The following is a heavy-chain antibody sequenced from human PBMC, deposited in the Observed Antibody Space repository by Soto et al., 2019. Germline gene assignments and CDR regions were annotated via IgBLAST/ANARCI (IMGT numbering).Heavy chain of an antibody. CDR2: ITGRGDST. V-gene: IGHV3-23*01. CDR3: AKDLYVQPPSGWFDP. J-gene: IGHJ5*02. D-gene: IGHD1-26*01. Sequence: GGSLRLSCAASGLTFSSYGMHWVRQTPGKGLEWVSAITGRGDSTYYADSVKGRFTISRDNSKSTLYLQMMSLRAEDTAVYYCAKDLYVQPPSGWFDPWGQGTVVTVSS. CDR1: GLTFSSYG.